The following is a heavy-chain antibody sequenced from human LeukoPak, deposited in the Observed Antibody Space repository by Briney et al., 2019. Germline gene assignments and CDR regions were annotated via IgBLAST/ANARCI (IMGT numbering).Heavy chain of an antibody. V-gene: IGHV3-15*01. D-gene: IGHD4-17*01. CDR3: TTPPEVTTGPNYYYYGMDV. CDR2: IKSKTDGWTT. Sequence: MPGGSLRLSCAASGFTFSNAWMSWVRQAPGKGLEWVGRIKSKTDGWTTNYASPVKGRSTISRDDSKNTLYLQMNSLKTEDTAVYYCTTPPEVTTGPNYYYYGMDVWGQGTTVTVSS. J-gene: IGHJ6*02. CDR1: GFTFSNAW.